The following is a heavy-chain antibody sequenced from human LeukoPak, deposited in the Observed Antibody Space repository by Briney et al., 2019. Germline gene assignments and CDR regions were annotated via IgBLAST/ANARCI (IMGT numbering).Heavy chain of an antibody. CDR2: IRYDGSNK. D-gene: IGHD6-19*01. J-gene: IGHJ6*03. CDR3: AKENQWRGSPYYYYMDV. V-gene: IGHV3-30*02. CDR1: GFTFSSYG. Sequence: GGSLRLSCAASGFTFSSYGMHWVRQAPGKGLEWVAFIRYDGSNKYYADSVKGRFTISRDNSKNTLYLQMNSLRAEDTAVYYCAKENQWRGSPYYYYMDVWGKGTTVTISS.